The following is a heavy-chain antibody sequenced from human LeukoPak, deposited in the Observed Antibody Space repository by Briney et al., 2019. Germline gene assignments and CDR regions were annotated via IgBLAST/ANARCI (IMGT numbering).Heavy chain of an antibody. Sequence: SGPALVKPTETLTLTCTFSGFSLSTSGVCVSWIRQPPGKALEWLARIDWDNDKYYSTSLKTRLTISKDTSKNQVVLTMTNMDPVDTATYYCARTTSSTSFNFDYWGQGTPVTVSS. V-gene: IGHV2-70*11. CDR1: GFSLSTSGVC. D-gene: IGHD2-2*01. J-gene: IGHJ4*02. CDR2: IDWDNDK. CDR3: ARTTSSTSFNFDY.